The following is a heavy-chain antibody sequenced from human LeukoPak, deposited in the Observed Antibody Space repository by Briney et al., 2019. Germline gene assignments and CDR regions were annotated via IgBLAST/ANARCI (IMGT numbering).Heavy chain of an antibody. D-gene: IGHD5-12*01. CDR1: GFPFNAYW. CDR2: IRQDGDTK. Sequence: GGSLRLSCAASGFPFNAYWMTWVRQAPGKGLEWVANIRQDGDTKYYVDSVKGRFTISRDNAMNSLYLQMNSLRAEDTAVYYCARARGGYDFDYWGQGTLVTVSS. CDR3: ARARGGYDFDY. J-gene: IGHJ4*02. V-gene: IGHV3-7*03.